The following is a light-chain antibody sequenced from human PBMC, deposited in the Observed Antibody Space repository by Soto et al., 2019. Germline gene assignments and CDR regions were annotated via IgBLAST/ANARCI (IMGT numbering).Light chain of an antibody. V-gene: IGKV2-30*01. CDR2: KVS. Sequence: EVVMTQSPLSLPVSLRQPAAISCMTSQSLVYSDGNTYLNWFKQRPGQSPRRLIYKVSNRDSGVPDRFSGSGSGADFTLNISRVETDDVGIYYCMQSTQLPPTFGQGTRLEIK. CDR3: MQSTQLPPT. CDR1: QSLVYSDGNTY. J-gene: IGKJ5*01.